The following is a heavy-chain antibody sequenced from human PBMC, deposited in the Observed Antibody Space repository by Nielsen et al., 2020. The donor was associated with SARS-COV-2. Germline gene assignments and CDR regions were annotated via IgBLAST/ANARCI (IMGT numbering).Heavy chain of an antibody. D-gene: IGHD6-25*01. CDR2: ISYDGSNK. J-gene: IGHJ4*02. CDR1: GFTFSSYG. V-gene: IGHV3-30*19. Sequence: GGSLRLSCAASGFTFSSYGMHWVRQAPGKGLEWVAVISYDGSNKYYADSVKGRFTISRDNSKNTLYLQMNSLRAEDTAVYYCARDSGYERLGTFDYWGQGTLVTVSS. CDR3: ARDSGYERLGTFDY.